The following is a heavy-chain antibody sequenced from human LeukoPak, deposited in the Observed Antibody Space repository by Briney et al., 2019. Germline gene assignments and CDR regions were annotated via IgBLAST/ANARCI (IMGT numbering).Heavy chain of an antibody. D-gene: IGHD6-19*01. J-gene: IGHJ4*02. CDR1: GFTFSSYS. Sequence: SGGSLRLSCAASGFTFSSYSMNWVRQAPGKGLEWVSYISSSSTIYYADSVKGRFTISRDNAKNSLYLQMNSLRAEDTAVYYCARVGGSGWGQGTLVTVSS. V-gene: IGHV3-48*04. CDR2: ISSSSTI. CDR3: ARVGGSG.